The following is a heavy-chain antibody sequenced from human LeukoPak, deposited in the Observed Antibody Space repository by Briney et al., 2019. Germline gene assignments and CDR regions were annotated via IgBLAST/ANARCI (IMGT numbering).Heavy chain of an antibody. V-gene: IGHV7-4-1*02. CDR2: INTNTGNP. Sequence: GSSVKVSCKASGGTFSSYAMNWVRQAPGQGREWMGWINTNTGNPTYAQGFTGRVVFSLDTSVSTAYLQISSLKAEDTAVYYCARGVGVVAAIGGYYYMDVWGKGTTVTVSS. D-gene: IGHD2-15*01. CDR3: ARGVGVVAAIGGYYYMDV. CDR1: GGTFSSYA. J-gene: IGHJ6*03.